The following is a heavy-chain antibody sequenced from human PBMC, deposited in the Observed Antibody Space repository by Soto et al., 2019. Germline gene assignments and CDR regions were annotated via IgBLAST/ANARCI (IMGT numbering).Heavy chain of an antibody. CDR1: GFTFSSYG. CDR3: ARDRNVTNPPFYYYYYGMDV. D-gene: IGHD4-17*01. J-gene: IGHJ6*02. Sequence: GGSLRLSCAASGFTFSSYGMHWVRQAPGKGLEWVAVIWYDGSNKYYADSVKGRFTISRDNSKNTLYLQMNSLRAEDTAVYYCARDRNVTNPPFYYYYYGMDVWGQGTTVTVSS. V-gene: IGHV3-33*01. CDR2: IWYDGSNK.